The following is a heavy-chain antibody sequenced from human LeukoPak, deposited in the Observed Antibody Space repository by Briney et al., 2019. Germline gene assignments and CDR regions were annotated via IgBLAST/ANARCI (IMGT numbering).Heavy chain of an antibody. CDR2: IIPIFGTA. J-gene: IGHJ6*02. D-gene: IGHD2-2*01. Sequence: HWASVKVSCKASGGTFSSYAISWVRQAPGQGLEWMGGIIPIFGTANYAQKFQGRVTITADESTSTAYMELRSLRSDDTAVYYCAREDIVVVPAAEKANYYYYGMDVWGQGTTVTVSS. V-gene: IGHV1-69*13. CDR1: GGTFSSYA. CDR3: AREDIVVVPAAEKANYYYYGMDV.